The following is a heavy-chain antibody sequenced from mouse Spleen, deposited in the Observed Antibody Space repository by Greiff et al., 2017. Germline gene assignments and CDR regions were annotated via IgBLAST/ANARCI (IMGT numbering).Heavy chain of an antibody. CDR3: ARWDGYGDYAMDY. Sequence: EVQLQQSGPELVKPGASVKMSCKASGYTFTDYNMHWVKQSHGKSLEWIGYINPNNGGTSYNQKFKGKATLTVNKSSSTAYMELRSLTSEDSAVYYCARWDGYGDYAMDYWGQGTSVTVSS. V-gene: IGHV1-22*01. CDR2: INPNNGGT. D-gene: IGHD1-2*01. J-gene: IGHJ4*01. CDR1: GYTFTDYN.